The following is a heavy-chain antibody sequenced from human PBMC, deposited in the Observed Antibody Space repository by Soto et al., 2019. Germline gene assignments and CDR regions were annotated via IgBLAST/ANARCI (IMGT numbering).Heavy chain of an antibody. CDR3: ASQGY. J-gene: IGHJ4*02. V-gene: IGHV3-15*01. CDR1: GCSCTNAW. Sequence: VGSLRLSCASSGCSCTNAWMSWVRQAPGKGLEWVGRIKSKIDGGAKVYGASVTDRFIISRDDSEDTVYLQMNSLKTDDTAVYYCASQGYWGQGTLVTVSS. CDR2: IKSKIDGGAK.